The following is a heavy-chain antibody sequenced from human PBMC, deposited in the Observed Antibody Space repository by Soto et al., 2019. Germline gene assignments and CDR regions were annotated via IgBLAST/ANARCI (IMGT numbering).Heavy chain of an antibody. D-gene: IGHD3-10*01. J-gene: IGHJ6*02. CDR2: IIPIFGTA. CDR3: VGGSGSYPYYYYGMDV. CDR1: GGTFSSYA. Sequence: QVQLVQSGAEVKKPGSSVKVSCKASGGTFSSYAISWVRQAPGQGLEWMGGIIPIFGTANYAQKFQGRVTITAEESTSTAYMELSSLRSEDTAVYYCVGGSGSYPYYYYGMDVWGQGTTVTVSS. V-gene: IGHV1-69*01.